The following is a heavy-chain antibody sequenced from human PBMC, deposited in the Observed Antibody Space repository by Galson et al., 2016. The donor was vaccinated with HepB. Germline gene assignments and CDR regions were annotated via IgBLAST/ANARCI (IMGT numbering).Heavy chain of an antibody. CDR3: AKDPIQCGGGCTRASYYFDY. CDR1: KFTFRNYA. V-gene: IGHV3-23*01. D-gene: IGHD2-21*02. CDR2: ISGPGRNT. J-gene: IGHJ4*02. Sequence: SLRLSCAASKFTFRNYAMSWVRQAPGKGLEWVSSISGPGRNTYYADSVKGRFSISRDNSKNTLYLQMNSLRAEDTAVYYCAKDPIQCGGGCTRASYYFDYWGQGLLVTVSS.